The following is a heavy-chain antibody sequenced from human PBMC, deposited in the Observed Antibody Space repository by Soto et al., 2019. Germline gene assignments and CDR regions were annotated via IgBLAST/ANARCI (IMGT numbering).Heavy chain of an antibody. Sequence: LQLQESGPGLVKPSETLSLTCTVSGDSISSTSYFWGWIRQPPGRGLEYIGSMSYSRIPYSNPTLAGRVTISLETSKNQVSLRLSSVTAADTAVYFCARSPHTRGFYHYFDYWGQGALFTVSP. D-gene: IGHD2-2*01. CDR1: GDSISSTSYF. J-gene: IGHJ4*02. CDR2: MSYSRIP. V-gene: IGHV4-39*01. CDR3: ARSPHTRGFYHYFDY.